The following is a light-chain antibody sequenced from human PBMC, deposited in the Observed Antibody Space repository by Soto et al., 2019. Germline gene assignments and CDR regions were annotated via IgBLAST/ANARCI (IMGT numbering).Light chain of an antibody. J-gene: IGLJ2*01. V-gene: IGLV2-23*01. Sequence: QSALTQPASVSGSPGQSITISCTGTSSDVGSYNLVSWYQQHPGKAPKLMIYEGSKRPSGVSNRFSGSKSGNTASLTISGLHAEDEAYYYCCSYAGSSDVVFGGGTKLTVL. CDR3: CSYAGSSDVV. CDR1: SSDVGSYNL. CDR2: EGS.